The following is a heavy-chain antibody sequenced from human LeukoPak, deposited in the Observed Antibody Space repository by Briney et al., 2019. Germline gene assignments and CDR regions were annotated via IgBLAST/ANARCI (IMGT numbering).Heavy chain of an antibody. V-gene: IGHV1-18*01. CDR3: ARDLGGSWGEPPFDY. CDR1: GYTFTSYG. J-gene: IGHJ4*02. D-gene: IGHD3-10*01. Sequence: ASVKASCKASGYTFTSYGISWVRQAPGQGLEWMGWISAYNGNTNYAQKLQGRVTMTTDTSTSTAYMELRSLRSDDTAVYYCARDLGGSWGEPPFDYWGQGTLVTVSS. CDR2: ISAYNGNT.